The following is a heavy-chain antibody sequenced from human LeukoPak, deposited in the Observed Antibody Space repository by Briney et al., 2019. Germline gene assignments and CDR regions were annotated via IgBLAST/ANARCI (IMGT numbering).Heavy chain of an antibody. CDR1: GYSISSGYY. Sequence: TPSETLSLTCTVSGYSISSGYYWGWIRQPPGKGLEWIGSIYHSGSTYYNPSLKSRVTISVDTSKNQFSLKLSSVTAADTAVYYCARVGEYLDRGLDYWGQGTLVTVSS. J-gene: IGHJ4*02. CDR3: ARVGEYLDRGLDY. D-gene: IGHD1-26*01. V-gene: IGHV4-38-2*02. CDR2: IYHSGST.